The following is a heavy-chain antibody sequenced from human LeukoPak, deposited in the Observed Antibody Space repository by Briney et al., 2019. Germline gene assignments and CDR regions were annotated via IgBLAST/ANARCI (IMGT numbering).Heavy chain of an antibody. CDR2: INPNSGGT. CDR3: ARANYYYYDSSGSIDYFDY. D-gene: IGHD3-22*01. CDR1: GYTFTGYY. V-gene: IGHV1-2*02. J-gene: IGHJ4*02. Sequence: ASVKVSCKASGYTFTGYYMHWVRQAPGQGLEWMGWINPNSGGTNYAQKFQGRVTMTRDTSISTAYMELSRLRSDDTAVYYCARANYYYYDSSGSIDYFDYWGQGTLVTDSS.